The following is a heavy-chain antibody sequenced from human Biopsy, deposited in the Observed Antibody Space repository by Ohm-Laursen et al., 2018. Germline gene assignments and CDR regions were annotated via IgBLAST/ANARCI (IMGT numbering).Heavy chain of an antibody. D-gene: IGHD5-18*01. J-gene: IGHJ4*02. Sequence: SLRLSCTASGFSLRNFTINWVRQAPGKGLEWVSSISRSVSHILYAETLKGRFTSSRDNAKNTLYLQMNSLTTEDTASYYCAKDVAGWRYRSGFRIDYFFDYWGQGTLVTVSS. CDR3: AKDVAGWRYRSGFRIDYFFDY. CDR1: GFSLRNFT. V-gene: IGHV3-21*01. CDR2: ISRSVSHI.